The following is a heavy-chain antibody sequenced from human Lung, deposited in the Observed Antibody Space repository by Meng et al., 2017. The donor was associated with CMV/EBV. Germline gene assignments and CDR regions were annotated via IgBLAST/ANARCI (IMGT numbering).Heavy chain of an antibody. CDR2: IYWNDDQ. Sequence: SGXXLVXPTQTLTLTCTFSGFXLTTSGAGVGWVRQPPGKSLEWLAHIYWNDDQRDNPSLKTGLTITKDSSRHRVILTMTSMDPVDTATYYCLHLERHFWTGYYIPNFDYWXPEXLVTVSS. CDR1: GFXLTTSGAG. J-gene: IGHJ4*02. D-gene: IGHD3/OR15-3a*01. V-gene: IGHV2-5*01. CDR3: LHLERHFWTGYYIPNFDY.